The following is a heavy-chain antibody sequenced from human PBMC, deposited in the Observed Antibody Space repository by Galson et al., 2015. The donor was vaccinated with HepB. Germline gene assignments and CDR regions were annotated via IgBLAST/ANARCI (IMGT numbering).Heavy chain of an antibody. V-gene: IGHV3-74*01. D-gene: IGHD3-3*01. CDR1: GFTFSSYW. Sequence: SLRLSCAASGFTFSSYWMHWVRQAPGKGLVWVSRISIDGSSTSYADSVKGRFTISRDNAKNTLYLQMNSLRAEDTAVYYCARDPGWSGSDGMDVWGQGTTVTVSS. CDR3: ARDPGWSGSDGMDV. CDR2: ISIDGSST. J-gene: IGHJ6*02.